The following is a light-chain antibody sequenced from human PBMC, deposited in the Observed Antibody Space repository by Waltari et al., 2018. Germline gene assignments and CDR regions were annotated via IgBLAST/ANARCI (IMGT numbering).Light chain of an antibody. J-gene: IGKJ1*01. V-gene: IGKV3-20*01. CDR2: DAS. Sequence: GERATLSCRASQSVSKYLAWYQQKPGQDPRLLIYDASTRATGIPDRFSGSGSGTEFSLTISRLEPEDFAVYYCQKYVSLPATFGQGTKVEIK. CDR1: QSVSKY. CDR3: QKYVSLPAT.